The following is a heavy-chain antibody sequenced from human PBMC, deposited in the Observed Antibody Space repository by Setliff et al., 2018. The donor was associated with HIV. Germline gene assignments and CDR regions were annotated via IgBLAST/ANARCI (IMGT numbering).Heavy chain of an antibody. CDR1: GYTFSYYA. Sequence: GASVKVSCKASGYTFSYYAVNWVRQAPGQGLEWMGRINTNSGNPTYAQGFTGRFVFSLDTSLSTAYLQISSLKAEDTAVYYCARDPANSGGWDWGQGTLVTVSS. V-gene: IGHV7-4-1*02. CDR2: INTNSGNP. D-gene: IGHD6-19*01. CDR3: ARDPANSGGWD. J-gene: IGHJ4*02.